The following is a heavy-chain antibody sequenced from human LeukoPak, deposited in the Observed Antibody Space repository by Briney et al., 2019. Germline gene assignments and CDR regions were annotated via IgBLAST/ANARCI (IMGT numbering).Heavy chain of an antibody. CDR2: ISSSGSTI. CDR3: VTEVSGSFPT. Sequence: GGSLRLSCAASGFTFSDYYMSWIRQAPGKGLEWVSYISSSGSTIYYADSVKGRFTISRDNAKNLLYLQMNSLKSEDTAVYYCVTEVSGSFPTWGQGTLVTVSS. D-gene: IGHD1-26*01. CDR1: GFTFSDYY. V-gene: IGHV3-11*01. J-gene: IGHJ4*02.